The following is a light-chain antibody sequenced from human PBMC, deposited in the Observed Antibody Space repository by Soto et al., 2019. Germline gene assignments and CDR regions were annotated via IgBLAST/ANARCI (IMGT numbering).Light chain of an antibody. J-gene: IGLJ3*02. CDR1: SSNVGSNT. Sequence: QSVLTQPPSASGAPGQRVTISCSGSSSNVGSNTVSWYQQFPGTAPKLLIHSNNKRPSGVPDRFSGLKYGTSASLAIAGLRFEDEADYYCASWDASLSGPVFGGGTKLTVL. CDR2: SNN. CDR3: ASWDASLSGPV. V-gene: IGLV1-44*01.